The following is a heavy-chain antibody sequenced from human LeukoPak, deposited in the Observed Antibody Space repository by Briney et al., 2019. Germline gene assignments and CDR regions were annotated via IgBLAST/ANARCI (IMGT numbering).Heavy chain of an antibody. J-gene: IGHJ4*02. CDR1: GFTFSDYS. V-gene: IGHV3-21*01. Sequence: GGSLRLSCAASGFTFSDYSINWGRQAPGKGLEWGSSINPTSTSIYYAEAVKGRFTISRDNAKSSLYLQMNSLRAEDTARYYCVRLRRNSDRSGYYYFYNYWGQGIQVTVSS. CDR3: VRLRRNSDRSGYYYFYNY. CDR2: INPTSTSI. D-gene: IGHD3-22*01.